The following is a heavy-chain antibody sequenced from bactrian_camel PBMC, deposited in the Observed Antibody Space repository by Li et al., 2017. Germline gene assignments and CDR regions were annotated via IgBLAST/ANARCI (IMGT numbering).Heavy chain of an antibody. CDR2: IIAGDTP. V-gene: IGHV3S53*01. D-gene: IGHD6*01. CDR1: GYTHS. Sequence: HVQLVESGGGSVQAGGSLRLSCAASGYTHSMAWFRQAPGKEREGVATIIAGDTPTYADSVKGRFTISKDNAKYTLYLQMNSLKPEDTAMYYCAADWKNIRPAGGPRYGGGNCQYFGMDYWGKGT. J-gene: IGHJ7*01.